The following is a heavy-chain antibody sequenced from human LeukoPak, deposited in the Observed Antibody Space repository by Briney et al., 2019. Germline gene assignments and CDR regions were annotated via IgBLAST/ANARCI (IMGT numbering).Heavy chain of an antibody. V-gene: IGHV3-33*01. D-gene: IGHD1-26*01. J-gene: IGHJ4*02. CDR1: GFTFSSYG. Sequence: GRSLRLSCAASGFTFSSYGMHWVRQAPGKGLEWVAVIWYDGSNKYYADSVKGRFTISRDNSKNTLYLQMNSLRAEDTAVYYCARDSGSGSYYYFDYWGQGTLVTVSS. CDR2: IWYDGSNK. CDR3: ARDSGSGSYYYFDY.